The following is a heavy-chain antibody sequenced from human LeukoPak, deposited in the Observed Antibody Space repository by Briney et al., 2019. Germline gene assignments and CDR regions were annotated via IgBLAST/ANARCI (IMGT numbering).Heavy chain of an antibody. Sequence: EAPVKVSCKASGYTFTSYGISWVRQAPGQGLEWMGWISAYNGNTNYAQKLQGRVTMTTDTSTSTAYMELRSLRSDDTAVYYCARDLARLRRIAVAGTFDYWGQGTLVTVSS. V-gene: IGHV1-18*01. CDR1: GYTFTSYG. CDR3: ARDLARLRRIAVAGTFDY. CDR2: ISAYNGNT. J-gene: IGHJ4*02. D-gene: IGHD6-19*01.